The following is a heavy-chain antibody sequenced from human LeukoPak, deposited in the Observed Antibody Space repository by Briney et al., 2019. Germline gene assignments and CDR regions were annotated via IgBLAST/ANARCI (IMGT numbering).Heavy chain of an antibody. Sequence: GGSLRLSCAASGFTFTSYWMTWVRQAPGKGLEWVANIKHDGSEKYYVDSVKGRFTISRDNAKNTLYLQMNSLRAEDTAVYYCAHFGDYANYWGQGTLVTVSS. CDR1: GFTFTSYW. CDR3: AHFGDYANY. D-gene: IGHD4-17*01. J-gene: IGHJ4*02. V-gene: IGHV3-7*01. CDR2: IKHDGSEK.